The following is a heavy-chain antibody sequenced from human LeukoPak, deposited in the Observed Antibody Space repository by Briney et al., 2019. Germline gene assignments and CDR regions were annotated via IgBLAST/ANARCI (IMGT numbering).Heavy chain of an antibody. CDR1: GGSFSGYY. CDR3: ARGVVTIFGVVTTFDY. CDR2: INHSGST. D-gene: IGHD3-3*01. V-gene: IGHV4-34*01. J-gene: IGHJ4*02. Sequence: PSETLSLTCAVYGGSFSGYYWSWIRQAPGKGLEWIGEINHSGSTNYNPSLKSRVTISVDTSKNQFSLKLSSVTAADTAVYYCARGVVTIFGVVTTFDYWGQGTLVTVSS.